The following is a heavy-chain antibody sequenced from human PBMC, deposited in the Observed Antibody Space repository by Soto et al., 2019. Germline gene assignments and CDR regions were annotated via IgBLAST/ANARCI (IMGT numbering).Heavy chain of an antibody. CDR2: INHSGST. CDR3: ARTRRTIFGVVTLGLRNWFDP. V-gene: IGHV4-34*01. J-gene: IGHJ5*02. Sequence: PSETLSLTCAVYGGSFSGYYWSWIRQPPGKGLEWIGEINHSGSTNYNPSLKSRVTISVDTSKNQFSLKLSSVTAADTAVYYCARTRRTIFGVVTLGLRNWFDPWGQGTLVTVSS. D-gene: IGHD3-3*01. CDR1: GGSFSGYY.